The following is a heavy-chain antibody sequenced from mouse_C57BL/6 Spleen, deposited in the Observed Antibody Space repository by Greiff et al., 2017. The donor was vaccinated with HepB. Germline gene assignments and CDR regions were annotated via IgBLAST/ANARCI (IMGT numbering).Heavy chain of an antibody. Sequence: DVQLVESGGGLVKPGGSLKLSCAASGFTFSSYAMSWVRQTPEKRLEWVATISDGGSYTYYPDNVKGRFTISRDNAKNNLYLQRSHLKSEDTAMYYCARDTLDGFDVWGTGTTVTVSS. V-gene: IGHV5-4*01. J-gene: IGHJ1*03. D-gene: IGHD2-3*01. CDR2: ISDGGSYT. CDR3: ARDTLDGFDV. CDR1: GFTFSSYA.